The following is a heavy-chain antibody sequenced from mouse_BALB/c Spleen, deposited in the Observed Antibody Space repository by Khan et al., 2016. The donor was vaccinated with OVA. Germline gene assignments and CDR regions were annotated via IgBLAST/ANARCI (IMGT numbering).Heavy chain of an antibody. D-gene: IGHD3-2*02. CDR2: IFPGGGYT. V-gene: IGHV1-63*02. CDR3: AGRGAAQATWDYYDY. CDR1: GYTFTNYW. Sequence: VQLQESGAELVRPGTSVKMSCKAAGYTFTNYWIGWVKQRPGHGLEWIGDIFPGGGYTNYNEKFKGKATLTANTSSSTAFMQLSSLTSEESTLYYCAGRGAAQATWDYYDYWGQGTTLTVSS. J-gene: IGHJ2*01.